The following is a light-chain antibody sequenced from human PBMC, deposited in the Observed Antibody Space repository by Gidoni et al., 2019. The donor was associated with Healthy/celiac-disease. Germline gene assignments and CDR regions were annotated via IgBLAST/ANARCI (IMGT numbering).Light chain of an antibody. V-gene: IGKV4-1*01. CDR2: WAS. Sequence: DIVMAHSLDSLAVSLGVKATINCKSSQSVLYSSNNKNYLAWYQQKPGQPPKLLIYWASTRESGVPDRFSGSGSGTDFTLTISSLQAEDVAVYYCQQYYSTPPTFGQGTKLEIK. J-gene: IGKJ2*01. CDR3: QQYYSTPPT. CDR1: QSVLYSSNNKNY.